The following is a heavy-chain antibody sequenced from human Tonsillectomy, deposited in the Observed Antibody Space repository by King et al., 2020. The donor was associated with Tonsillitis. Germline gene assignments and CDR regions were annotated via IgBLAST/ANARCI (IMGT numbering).Heavy chain of an antibody. CDR2: IKRDGGRT. CDR3: VRQLLHGDMGAH. Sequence: VQLVESGGNLGQPGGALRLSCSASGFTFNNCPMHWVRQAPGKGLEYVASIKRDGGRTYYANSVRDRFTISRYNSKNMVYLQMDSLRPEDMAVYYCVRQLLHGDMGAHWGQGTLVTVSS. V-gene: IGHV3-64*01. D-gene: IGHD7-27*01. CDR1: GFTFNNCP. J-gene: IGHJ4*02.